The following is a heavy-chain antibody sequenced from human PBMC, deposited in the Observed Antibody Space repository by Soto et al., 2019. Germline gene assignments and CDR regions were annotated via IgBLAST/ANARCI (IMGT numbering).Heavy chain of an antibody. V-gene: IGHV3-30-3*01. D-gene: IGHD3-10*01. Sequence: QVQLVESGGGVVQPGRSLRLSCAASGFTFGSYAMHWVRQAPGKGLEWVAVISYDGSNKYYADSVKGRFTISRDNSKNTLYLQMNSLRAEDTAVYYCARQRITMVRGVTGLDYWGQGTLVTVSS. CDR2: ISYDGSNK. CDR1: GFTFGSYA. J-gene: IGHJ4*02. CDR3: ARQRITMVRGVTGLDY.